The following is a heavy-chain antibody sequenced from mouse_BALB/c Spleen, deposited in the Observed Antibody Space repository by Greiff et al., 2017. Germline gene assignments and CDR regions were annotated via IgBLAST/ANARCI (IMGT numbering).Heavy chain of an antibody. CDR3: ARQGWDGGFDY. Sequence: VQLQQSGAELVKPGASVKLSCTASGYNIKDTYMHWVKQRPEQGLEWIGRIDPANGNTKYDPKFQGKATITADTSSNTAYLQLSSLTSEDTAVYYCARQGWDGGFDYWGQGTTLTVSS. CDR2: IDPANGNT. V-gene: IGHV14-3*02. D-gene: IGHD4-1*01. CDR1: GYNIKDTY. J-gene: IGHJ2*01.